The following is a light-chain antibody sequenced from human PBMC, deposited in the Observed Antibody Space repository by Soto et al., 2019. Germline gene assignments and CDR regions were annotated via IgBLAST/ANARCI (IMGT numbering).Light chain of an antibody. V-gene: IGKV3-11*01. CDR2: DAS. CDR3: QQRSNWRT. J-gene: IGKJ5*01. Sequence: PGDRATLSCRASQSVSSYLAWYQQKPGQAPRLLIYDASNRATGIPARFSGSGSGTDFTLTISSLEPEDFAVYYCQQRSNWRTFGQGTRLEIK. CDR1: QSVSSY.